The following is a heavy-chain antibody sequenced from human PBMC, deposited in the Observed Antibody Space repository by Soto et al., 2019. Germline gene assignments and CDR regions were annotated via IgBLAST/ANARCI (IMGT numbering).Heavy chain of an antibody. CDR1: GFGFDEYG. J-gene: IGHJ4*02. D-gene: IGHD4-17*01. CDR2: INRHGDST. Sequence: EVYLVESGGGVVRPGGSLRLSCAASGFGFDEYGMSWVRQGAGKGLEWDSGINRHGDSTGYADSVKGRFTMSRDNANNSLYLQMNGLRAEYTAFYYCARDHRWGYEYGDYGDSWGQGTLVTVSS. V-gene: IGHV3-20*04. CDR3: ARDHRWGYEYGDYGDS.